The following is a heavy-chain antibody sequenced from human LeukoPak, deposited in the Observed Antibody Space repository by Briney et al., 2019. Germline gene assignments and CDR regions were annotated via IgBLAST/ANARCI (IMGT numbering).Heavy chain of an antibody. CDR3: ARKIAYYDILTGFYKGDAFDI. Sequence: ASVKVSCKASGYTFTSYAMHWVRQAPGQRLEWMGWIKAGNGNTKYSQKFQGRVTITRETSACTAYMELSSLRSEDTVVYYCARKIAYYDILTGFYKGDAFDIWVQGTMVTVSS. CDR1: GYTFTSYA. J-gene: IGHJ3*02. V-gene: IGHV1-3*01. D-gene: IGHD3-9*01. CDR2: IKAGNGNT.